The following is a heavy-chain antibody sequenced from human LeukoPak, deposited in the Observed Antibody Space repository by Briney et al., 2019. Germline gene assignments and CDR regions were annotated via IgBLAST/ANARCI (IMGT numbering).Heavy chain of an antibody. V-gene: IGHV4-59*01. J-gene: IGHJ3*02. CDR2: IYYSGST. Sequence: SETLSLTCTVSGGSISSYYWSWIRQPPGKGLEWIGYIYYSGSTNYNPSLKSRVTIPVDTSKNQFSLKLSSVTAADTAVYYCARSNIVATSDAFDIWGQGTMVTVSS. D-gene: IGHD5-12*01. CDR1: GGSISSYY. CDR3: ARSNIVATSDAFDI.